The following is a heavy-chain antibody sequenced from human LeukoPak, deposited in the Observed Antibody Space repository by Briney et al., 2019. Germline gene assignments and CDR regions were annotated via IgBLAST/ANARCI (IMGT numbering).Heavy chain of an antibody. J-gene: IGHJ3*02. V-gene: IGHV5-51*01. CDR1: GYSFDTNW. CDR2: IYPGDSDT. Sequence: GESLKISCKGSGYSFDTNWIGWVRQMPGKGLEWMGIIYPGDSDTRYSPSFEGQVTISADKSITTAYLQWSSLEASDTAMYYCARGAHGSGFDIWGQGTMLTVSP. D-gene: IGHD1-26*01. CDR3: ARGAHGSGFDI.